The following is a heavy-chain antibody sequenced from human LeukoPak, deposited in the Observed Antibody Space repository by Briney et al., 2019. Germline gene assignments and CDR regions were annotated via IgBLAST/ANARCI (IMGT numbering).Heavy chain of an antibody. CDR1: GGSISSSSYY. CDR2: IYYSGST. J-gene: IGHJ4*02. CDR3: ARRDDYEGGFDY. V-gene: IGHV4-39*01. D-gene: IGHD5-24*01. Sequence: SETLSLTCTVSGGSISSSSYYWGWIRQPPGKGLEWIGSIYYSGSTYYNPSLKSRVTISVDTSKNQFSLKLSSVTAADTAMYYCARRDDYEGGFDYWGQGTLVTVSS.